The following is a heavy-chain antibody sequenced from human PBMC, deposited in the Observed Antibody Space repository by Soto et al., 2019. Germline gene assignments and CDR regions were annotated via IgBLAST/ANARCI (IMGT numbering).Heavy chain of an antibody. CDR2: IWYDGSNK. Sequence: GSLRLSCAASGFTFSSYGMHWVRQAPGKGLEGVAVIWYDGSNKYYADSVKGRFPISRDNSKNTLYLQMNSLRAEDTAVYYCARDPGVYYDFWSGYYSVSYYYYYGMDVWGQGTTVTVS. J-gene: IGHJ6*02. D-gene: IGHD3-3*01. V-gene: IGHV3-33*01. CDR3: ARDPGVYYDFWSGYYSVSYYYYYGMDV. CDR1: GFTFSSYG.